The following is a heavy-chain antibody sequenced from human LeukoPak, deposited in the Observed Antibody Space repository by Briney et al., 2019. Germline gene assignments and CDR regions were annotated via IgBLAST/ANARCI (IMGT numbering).Heavy chain of an antibody. Sequence: PGGSLRLSCAASGFTFSSYAMSWVRQAPGKGLEWVSAISGSGGSTYYADSVKGRFTISRDNSKNTLYLQMNSLRAEDTAVYYCAKGSRTYYDILTGYHYYYGMDVWGQGTTVTVSS. D-gene: IGHD3-9*01. J-gene: IGHJ6*02. CDR1: GFTFSSYA. CDR2: ISGSGGST. V-gene: IGHV3-23*01. CDR3: AKGSRTYYDILTGYHYYYGMDV.